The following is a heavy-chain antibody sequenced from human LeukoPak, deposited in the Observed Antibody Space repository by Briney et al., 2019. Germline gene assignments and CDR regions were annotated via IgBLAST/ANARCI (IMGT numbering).Heavy chain of an antibody. CDR3: AKAPTPVVAATLFHH. Sequence: GGSLRLSCAASGFTFRSYTMSWVRQAPGKGLEWVSVISGSVGNTYYADPVKGPFTISRDNSKNTLYMQMNSLRAEDTAVYYCAKAPTPVVAATLFHHWGQGTLVTVSS. CDR2: ISGSVGNT. V-gene: IGHV3-23*01. J-gene: IGHJ1*01. CDR1: GFTFRSYT. D-gene: IGHD2-15*01.